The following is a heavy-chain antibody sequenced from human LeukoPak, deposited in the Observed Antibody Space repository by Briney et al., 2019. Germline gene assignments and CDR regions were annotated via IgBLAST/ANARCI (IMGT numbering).Heavy chain of an antibody. CDR2: INWNGGST. J-gene: IGHJ4*02. V-gene: IGHV3-20*04. CDR1: GFSFDDYG. D-gene: IGHD1-26*01. CDR3: ARGRGSYSPYYFDY. Sequence: GGSLRLSCAASGFSFDDYGMSWVRQPPGKGLECVSGINWNGGSTGYADSVKGRFTISRDNAKNSLYLQMNSLRAEDTALYYCARGRGSYSPYYFDYWGQGTLITVSS.